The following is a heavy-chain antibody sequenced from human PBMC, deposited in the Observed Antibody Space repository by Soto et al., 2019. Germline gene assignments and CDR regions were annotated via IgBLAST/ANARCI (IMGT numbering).Heavy chain of an antibody. CDR2: INPAGGGT. D-gene: IGHD4-4*01. CDR1: GYTFTSYY. J-gene: IGHJ6*02. V-gene: IGHV1-46*01. Sequence: QVQLVQSGAEVKKPGASVKVSCKASGYTFTSYYMHWVRLAPGQGLEWMGIINPAGGGTSYAQQFQGRVIMTRDTSTSTVYMEMSSLRSDDTAVYYCAVGGNYLSMDVWGQGTTVTVSS. CDR3: AVGGNYLSMDV.